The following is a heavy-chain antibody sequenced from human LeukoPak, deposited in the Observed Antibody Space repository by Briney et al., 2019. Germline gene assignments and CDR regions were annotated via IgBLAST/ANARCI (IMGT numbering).Heavy chain of an antibody. CDR3: ARVHRAPYTGIVGATYYYMDV. Sequence: GASVKVSCKASGYTFTSYGISWVRQAPGQGLEWMGWISAYNGNTNYAQKLQGRVTMTTDTSTSTAYMELRSLRSDDTAVYYCARVHRAPYTGIVGATYYYMDVWGKGTTVTVSS. V-gene: IGHV1-18*01. CDR1: GYTFTSYG. J-gene: IGHJ6*03. D-gene: IGHD1-26*01. CDR2: ISAYNGNT.